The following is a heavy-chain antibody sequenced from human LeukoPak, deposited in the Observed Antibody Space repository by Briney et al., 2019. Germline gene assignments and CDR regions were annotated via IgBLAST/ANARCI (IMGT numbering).Heavy chain of an antibody. Sequence: GASVKVSCKSSGNTFTYRHLHWVRQAPGQALEWMGWITPFNGDTNYARKFQDRVTITWATSVSTAYMELSSLTSEDTAIYYCAGERSSVSYWGQGTLVTVSS. J-gene: IGHJ4*02. CDR3: AGERSSVSY. CDR2: ITPFNGDT. CDR1: GNTFTYRH. D-gene: IGHD6-19*01. V-gene: IGHV1-45*02.